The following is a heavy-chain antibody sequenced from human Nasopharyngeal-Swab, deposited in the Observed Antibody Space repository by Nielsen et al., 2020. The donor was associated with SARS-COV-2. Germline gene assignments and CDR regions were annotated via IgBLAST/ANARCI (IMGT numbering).Heavy chain of an antibody. Sequence: ASVKVSCKVSGYTLTELSMHWVRQAPGKGLEWMGGFDPEDGETIYAQKFQGRVTMTGNTSISTAYMELSSLRSEDTAVYYCARVGIGYGFDYWGQGTLVTVSS. J-gene: IGHJ4*02. CDR3: ARVGIGYGFDY. CDR2: FDPEDGET. CDR1: GYTLTELS. V-gene: IGHV1-24*01. D-gene: IGHD5-12*01.